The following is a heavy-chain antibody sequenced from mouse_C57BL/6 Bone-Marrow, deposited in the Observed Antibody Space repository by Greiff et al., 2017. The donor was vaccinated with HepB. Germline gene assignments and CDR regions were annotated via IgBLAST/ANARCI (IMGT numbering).Heavy chain of an antibody. J-gene: IGHJ3*01. CDR1: GFSLRTSGMG. Sequence: QVTLKESGPGILQSSQTLSLTCSFSGFSLRTSGMGVSWIRQPSGKGLEWLAHMYWDDDKRNNPSLKSRLTISKDTSRNQLFLKITSVDTADTATYFCARRVCDYFWFAYWGQGTLVTVSA. CDR3: ARRVCDYFWFAY. CDR2: MYWDDDK. D-gene: IGHD2-4*01. V-gene: IGHV8-12*01.